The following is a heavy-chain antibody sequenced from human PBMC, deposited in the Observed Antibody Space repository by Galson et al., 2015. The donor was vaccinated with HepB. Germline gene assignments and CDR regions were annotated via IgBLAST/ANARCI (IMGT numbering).Heavy chain of an antibody. CDR2: IIPTFGTA. CDR1: GGTFSSYA. Sequence: SVTVSCKASGGTFSSYAISWVRQAPGQGLEWMGGIIPTFGTANYAQKFQGRVTITADESTSTAYMELSSLRSEDTAVYYCARDLYGAPIVATITDYYYYGMDVWGQGTTVTVSS. J-gene: IGHJ6*02. D-gene: IGHD5-12*01. CDR3: ARDLYGAPIVATITDYYYYGMDV. V-gene: IGHV1-69*13.